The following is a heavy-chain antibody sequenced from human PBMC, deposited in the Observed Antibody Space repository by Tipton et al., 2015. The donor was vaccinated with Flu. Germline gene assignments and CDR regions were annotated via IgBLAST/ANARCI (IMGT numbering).Heavy chain of an antibody. CDR3: ATPHSSSWWNYFDY. CDR1: GGSISSGSYY. J-gene: IGHJ4*02. D-gene: IGHD6-13*01. V-gene: IGHV4-39*07. CDR2: IYYSGST. Sequence: TLSLTCTVSGGSISSGSYYWGWIRQPPGKGLEWIGSIYYSGSTYYNPSLKSRVTISVDTSKNQFSLKLSSVAAADTAVYYCATPHSSSWWNYFDYWGQGTLVTVSS.